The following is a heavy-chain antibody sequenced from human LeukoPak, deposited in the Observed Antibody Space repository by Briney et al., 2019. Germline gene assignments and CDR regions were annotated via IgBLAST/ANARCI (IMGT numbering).Heavy chain of an antibody. D-gene: IGHD6-6*01. V-gene: IGHV3-30*03. CDR2: ISYDGSNE. CDR3: ARDLGVGAYLLFDYISSGLDS. CDR1: GFTFSTYG. Sequence: PGRSLRLSCAASGFTFSTYGMHWVRQAPGKGLEWVAVISYDGSNEYFVDSVKGRFTISRDNSRNILFLQMNSLRPEDTAVYYCARDLGVGAYLLFDYISSGLDSWGQGTLVTVSS. J-gene: IGHJ4*02.